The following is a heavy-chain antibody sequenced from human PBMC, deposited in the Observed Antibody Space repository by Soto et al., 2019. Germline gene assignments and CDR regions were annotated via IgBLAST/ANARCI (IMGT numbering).Heavy chain of an antibody. D-gene: IGHD2-15*01. J-gene: IGHJ6*02. Sequence: XGSLRLSCATSGVTFSSYSMNWVRQAPGMGLEWVSSISSSSRYIYYADSVRGRFTISRDNAKNSLYLQINSLRAEDTAVYYCARDRLVAATSAPPYCYYGMDVWGQGTTVTVSS. V-gene: IGHV3-21*01. CDR3: ARDRLVAATSAPPYCYYGMDV. CDR1: GVTFSSYS. CDR2: ISSSSRYI.